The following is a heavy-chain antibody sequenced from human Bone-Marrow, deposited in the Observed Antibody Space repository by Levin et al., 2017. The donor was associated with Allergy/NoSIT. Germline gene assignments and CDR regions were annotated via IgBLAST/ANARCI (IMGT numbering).Heavy chain of an antibody. CDR3: ARFMARGHGAAAGAENDAFDV. Sequence: PSGGSLRLSCVASGLTFSNYALSWVRQAPGKGLEWVSGLTGRSGLTEYADSVKGRFTISSDASKNTLYLQMNNLRAEDTALYFCARFMARGHGAAAGAENDAFDVWGQGTMVTVSS. V-gene: IGHV3-23*01. J-gene: IGHJ3*01. CDR1: GLTFSNYA. D-gene: IGHD6-13*01. CDR2: LTGRSGLT.